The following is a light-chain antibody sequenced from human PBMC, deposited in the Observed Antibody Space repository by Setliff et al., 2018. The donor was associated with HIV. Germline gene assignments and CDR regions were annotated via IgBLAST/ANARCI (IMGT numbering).Light chain of an antibody. V-gene: IGLV2-23*01. CDR3: CSNTGSNTYV. CDR2: QAS. Sequence: LTQPASVSGSPGQSITISCSGTRNDVGRYDLVSWYQQQPGKAPKLMIYQASRRPSGVSNRFSAAKSGNTASLTISGLQAEDEADYYCCSNTGSNTYVFGTGTKVTVL. J-gene: IGLJ1*01. CDR1: RNDVGRYDL.